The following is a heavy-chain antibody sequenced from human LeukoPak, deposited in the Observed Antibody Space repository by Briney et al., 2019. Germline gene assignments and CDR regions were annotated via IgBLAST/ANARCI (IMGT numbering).Heavy chain of an antibody. V-gene: IGHV3-30*03. J-gene: IGHJ4*02. CDR1: GFTFSSYG. CDR3: AFIPDVGIAAKLDY. CDR2: ISYDGSNK. Sequence: PGGSLRLSCAASGFTFSSYGMHWVRQAPGKGLEWVAVISYDGSNKYYADSVKGRFTISRDNSKNTLYLQTNSLRAEDTAVYYCAFIPDVGIAAKLDYWGQGTLVTVSS. D-gene: IGHD6-13*01.